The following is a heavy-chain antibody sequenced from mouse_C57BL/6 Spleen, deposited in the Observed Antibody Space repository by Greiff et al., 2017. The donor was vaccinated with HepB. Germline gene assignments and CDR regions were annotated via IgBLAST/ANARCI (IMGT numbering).Heavy chain of an antibody. Sequence: VQLQQSGPELVKPGASVKISCKASGYTFTDYYMNWVKQSHGKSLEWIGDINPNNGGTSYNQKFKGKATLTVDKSSSTAYMELRSLTSEDSAVYYWARSGDYDDGDFDYWGQGTTLTVSS. D-gene: IGHD2-4*01. J-gene: IGHJ2*01. CDR1: GYTFTDYY. V-gene: IGHV1-26*01. CDR3: ARSGDYDDGDFDY. CDR2: INPNNGGT.